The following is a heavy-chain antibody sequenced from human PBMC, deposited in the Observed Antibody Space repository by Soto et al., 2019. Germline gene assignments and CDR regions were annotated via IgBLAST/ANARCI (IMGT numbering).Heavy chain of an antibody. CDR2: ISGSGGST. Sequence: GGSLRLSCAASGSTFSSYAMSWVRQAPGKGLEWVSAISGSGGSTYYADSVKGRFTISRDNSKNTLYLQMNSLRAEDTAVYYCAKGQYYYDSSGCSVWGQGTLVTVSS. CDR3: AKGQYYYDSSGCSV. D-gene: IGHD3-22*01. V-gene: IGHV3-23*01. CDR1: GSTFSSYA. J-gene: IGHJ4*02.